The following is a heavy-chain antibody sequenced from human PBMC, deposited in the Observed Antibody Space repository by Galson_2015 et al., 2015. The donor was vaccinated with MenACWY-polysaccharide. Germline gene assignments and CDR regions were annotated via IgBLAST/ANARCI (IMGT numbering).Heavy chain of an antibody. CDR2: SGSGGGL. J-gene: IGHJ4*02. D-gene: IGHD6-13*01. CDR1: GFSFSAYG. V-gene: IGHV3-23*01. CDR3: AKVGPRSSWTMGIDY. Sequence: SLRLSCAASGFSFSAYGMTWVRQAPGRGLGWVSGSGSGGGLYYADSVKGRFTVSRDNSKNTLYLQMNNLRAEDTAVYYCAKVGPRSSWTMGIDYWGQGTLVTVSS.